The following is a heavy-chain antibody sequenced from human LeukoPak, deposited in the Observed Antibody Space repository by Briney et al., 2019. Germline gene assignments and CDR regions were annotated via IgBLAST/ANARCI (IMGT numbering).Heavy chain of an antibody. CDR3: ARGARAARLFYFDY. CDR1: GGSISSSSYY. D-gene: IGHD6-6*01. V-gene: IGHV4-39*07. Sequence: SETLSLTCTVSGGSISSSSYYWGWIRQPPGKGLEWIGSIYYSGSTYYNPSLKSRVTISVDTSKNQFSLKLSSVTAADTAVYYCARGARAARLFYFDYWGQGTLVTVSS. J-gene: IGHJ4*02. CDR2: IYYSGST.